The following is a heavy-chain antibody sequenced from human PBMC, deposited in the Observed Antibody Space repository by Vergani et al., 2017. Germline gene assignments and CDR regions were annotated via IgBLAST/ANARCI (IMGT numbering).Heavy chain of an antibody. CDR2: IYYSGST. D-gene: IGHD5-18*01. V-gene: IGHV4-39*07. J-gene: IGHJ3*02. CDR3: ARRGYSYGDAFDI. CDR1: GGSISSSSYY. Sequence: QLQLQESGPGLVKPSETLSLTCTVSGGSISSSSYYWGWIRQPPGKGLVWIGSIYYSGSTYYNPSLKSRVTISVDTSKNQFSPKLSSVTAADTAVYYCARRGYSYGDAFDIWGQGTMVTVSS.